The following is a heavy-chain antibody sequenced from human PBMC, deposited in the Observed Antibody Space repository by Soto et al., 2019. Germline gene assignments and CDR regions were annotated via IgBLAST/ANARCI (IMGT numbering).Heavy chain of an antibody. CDR1: GFTFSTSG. CDR2: ISYDGSYK. V-gene: IGHV3-30*18. D-gene: IGHD1-26*01. J-gene: IGHJ4*02. CDR3: AKGRGPTDPYFDY. Sequence: GSLRLSCAASGFTFSTSGMDWVRQAPGKGLEWVAVISYDGSYKYYADSVKGRFTVSRDNSKNTLYLQVNSLRAEDTAVYYCAKGRGPTDPYFDYWGLGTLGTVS.